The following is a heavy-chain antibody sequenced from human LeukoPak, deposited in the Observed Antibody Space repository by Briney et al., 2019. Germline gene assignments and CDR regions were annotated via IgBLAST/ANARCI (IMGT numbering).Heavy chain of an antibody. CDR2: ISYNRDGI. CDR3: AKGAAAGSRGYFDY. Sequence: GGSLRLSCVASGFTFDDYAMHWVRQAPGKGLEWVSGISYNRDGIGYADSVKGRFTVSRDNAKNSLYLQMNSLRSEDTALYYCAKGAAAGSRGYFDYWGQGILVTVSS. J-gene: IGHJ4*02. D-gene: IGHD6-25*01. CDR1: GFTFDDYA. V-gene: IGHV3-9*01.